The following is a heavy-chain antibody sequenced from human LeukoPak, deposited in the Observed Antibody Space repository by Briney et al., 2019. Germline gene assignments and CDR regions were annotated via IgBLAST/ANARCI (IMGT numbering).Heavy chain of an antibody. CDR1: GFTCSDYY. CDR2: TVSSGTPI. Sequence: PAGSLRLSCAASGFTCSDYYMGWIRPAQRKGREWCSYTVSSGTPIYYADSVKGRFTISRDKSKSTLYLQMSSLRAEDTAVYYCAKELYGDYPYGMDGWGKGATVTV. V-gene: IGHV3-11*01. CDR3: AKELYGDYPYGMDG. D-gene: IGHD4-17*01. J-gene: IGHJ6*04.